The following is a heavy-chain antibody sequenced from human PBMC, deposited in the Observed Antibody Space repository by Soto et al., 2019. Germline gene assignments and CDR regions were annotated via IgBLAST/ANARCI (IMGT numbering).Heavy chain of an antibody. CDR2: INPNSGGT. J-gene: IGHJ5*02. V-gene: IGHV1-2*04. CDR1: GYTFTGYY. CDR3: ARGVRIAVATGDWFDP. D-gene: IGHD6-19*01. Sequence: ASVKVSCKASGYTFTGYYMHWVRQAPGQGLEWMGWINPNSGGTNYAQKFQGWVTMTRDTSISTAYMELSRLRSDDTAVYYCARGVRIAVATGDWFDPWGQGTLVTVSS.